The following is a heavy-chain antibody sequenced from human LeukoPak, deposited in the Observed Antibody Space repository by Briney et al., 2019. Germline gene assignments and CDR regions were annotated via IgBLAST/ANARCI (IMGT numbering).Heavy chain of an antibody. CDR1: GFTFNTYA. CDR3: ARKTLWFGDDY. V-gene: IGHV3-7*01. D-gene: IGHD3-10*01. CDR2: IKQDGSGK. Sequence: GGSLRLSCAASGFTFNTYAFSWVRQAPGKGLEWVANIKQDGSGKYYVDSVKGRFTISRDNAKNSLYLQMNSLRAEDTAVYYCARKTLWFGDDYWGQGTLVTVSS. J-gene: IGHJ4*02.